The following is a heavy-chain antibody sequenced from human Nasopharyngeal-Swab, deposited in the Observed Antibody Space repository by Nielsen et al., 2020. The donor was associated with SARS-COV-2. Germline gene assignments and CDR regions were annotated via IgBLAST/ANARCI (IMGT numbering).Heavy chain of an antibody. Sequence: VRQAPGKGLEWISFISRSAATIYYADSVKGRSTISRDNAKNALYLQLSDLRPEDTAVYYCARNGGPLSDYYFYYAMDVWGQGTSVTVSS. D-gene: IGHD3-16*02. J-gene: IGHJ6*02. CDR3: ARNGGPLSDYYFYYAMDV. V-gene: IGHV3-48*03. CDR2: ISRSAATI.